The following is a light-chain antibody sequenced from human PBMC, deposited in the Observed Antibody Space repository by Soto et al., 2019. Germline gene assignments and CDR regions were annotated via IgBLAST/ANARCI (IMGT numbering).Light chain of an antibody. CDR2: ATS. J-gene: IGKJ4*01. Sequence: DIQMTQSPYVLSASVGARVTITCLASQGVRNDLGWYQQKPGKAPKRLIYATSSLQSGVPSRFSGSGSGTDFTLTISSLQPEDFATYYCLQHNIYPLTFGGGTKVDI. CDR1: QGVRND. CDR3: LQHNIYPLT. V-gene: IGKV1-17*01.